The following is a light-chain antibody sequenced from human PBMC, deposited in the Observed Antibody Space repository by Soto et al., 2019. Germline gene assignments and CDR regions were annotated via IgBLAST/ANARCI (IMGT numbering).Light chain of an antibody. J-gene: IGLJ1*01. CDR3: GSWDSSLSAYV. CDR1: SSNIGGNS. Sequence: QSVLTQPPSVSAAPGHKVTISCSGSSSNIGGNSVSWYQQLPGTAPKLLIYDDNKRPSGIPDRFSGSKSRTSATLGITGFQTGDEADYYCGSWDSSLSAYVFGTGTKVTVL. V-gene: IGLV1-51*01. CDR2: DDN.